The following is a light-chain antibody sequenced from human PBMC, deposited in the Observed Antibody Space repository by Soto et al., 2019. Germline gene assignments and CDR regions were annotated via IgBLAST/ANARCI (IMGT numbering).Light chain of an antibody. Sequence: QSALTQPASVSGSPGQSITISCTGTSSDVGRYNYVSWYQQHPGKAPKLMIYDVSIRPSGVSDRFSGSKSGNTASLTISGLRAEDEADYYCSSYTSSSTVVFGGGTKLTVL. J-gene: IGLJ3*02. CDR3: SSYTSSSTVV. CDR1: SSDVGRYNY. V-gene: IGLV2-14*03. CDR2: DVS.